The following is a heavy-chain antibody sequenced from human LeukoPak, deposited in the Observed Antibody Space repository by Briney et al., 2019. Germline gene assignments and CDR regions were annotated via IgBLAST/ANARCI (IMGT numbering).Heavy chain of an antibody. D-gene: IGHD1-14*01. CDR3: VVVVEPPDSDGFDV. Sequence: RGSLRLSCAASGFTFGNSWVHWVRQAPGRGLVWVSLINADGSTATYADSVKGRFTISRDNARNTLSLQMNSLTIEDTAVYYCVVVVEPPDSDGFDVWGQGTMITVSS. CDR2: INADGSTA. CDR1: GFTFGNSW. J-gene: IGHJ3*01. V-gene: IGHV3-74*01.